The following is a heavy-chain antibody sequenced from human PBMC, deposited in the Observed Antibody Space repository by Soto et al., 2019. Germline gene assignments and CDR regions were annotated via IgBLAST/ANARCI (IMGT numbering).Heavy chain of an antibody. CDR2: IIPIFGTA. CDR3: ARGVYSSGWYVFLYYYGMDV. CDR1: GGTFSSYA. D-gene: IGHD6-19*01. Sequence: QVQLVQSGAEVKKPGSSVKVSCKASGGTFSSYAFSWVRQAPGQGLEWMGGIIPIFGTANYAQKFQGRVTITADESTSTAYMELSSLRSEDTAVYYCARGVYSSGWYVFLYYYGMDVWGQGTTVTVSS. J-gene: IGHJ6*02. V-gene: IGHV1-69*01.